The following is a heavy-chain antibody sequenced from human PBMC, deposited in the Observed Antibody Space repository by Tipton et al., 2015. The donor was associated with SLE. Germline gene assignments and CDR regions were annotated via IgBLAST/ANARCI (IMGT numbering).Heavy chain of an antibody. CDR1: GDTFSNGA. J-gene: IGHJ3*02. V-gene: IGHV1-69*01. CDR3: ARPLVVVDVFDI. D-gene: IGHD2-2*01. Sequence: QSGPEVKKPGSSVKISCKTSGDTFSNGAVSWVRQAPGQGLEWMGGIIPAFNTPNFAQKFQGRVTITADESTTTAFMELSSLRSEDTAVYYCARPLVVVDVFDIWGQGTMVTVSS. CDR2: IIPAFNTP.